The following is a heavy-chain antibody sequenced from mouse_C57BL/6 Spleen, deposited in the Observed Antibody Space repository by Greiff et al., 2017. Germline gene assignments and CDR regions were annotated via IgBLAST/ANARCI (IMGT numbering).Heavy chain of an antibody. Sequence: VQLQQSGSELRSPGSSVKLSCKDFDSEVFPIAYMSWVRQKPGHGVEWIGGILPSIGSTIYGEKFEDKATLDADTLSNTAYLELNSLTSEDSAIYYCARPGYYGRTWFAYWGQGTLVTVSA. V-gene: IGHV15-2*01. CDR2: ILPSIGST. J-gene: IGHJ3*01. CDR1: DSEVFPIAY. D-gene: IGHD1-1*01. CDR3: ARPGYYGRTWFAY.